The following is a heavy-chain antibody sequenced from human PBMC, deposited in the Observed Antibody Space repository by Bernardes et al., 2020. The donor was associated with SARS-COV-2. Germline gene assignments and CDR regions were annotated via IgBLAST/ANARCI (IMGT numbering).Heavy chain of an antibody. CDR3: ARPSITIGGGLAFDP. Sequence: SETLSLTCTVSGGSISSYYWSWIRQPPGKGLEWIGYIYYSGSTNYNPSLKSRVTISVDTSKNQFSLKLSSVTAADTAVYYCARPSITIGGGLAFDPWGQGTLVTVSS. CDR1: GGSISSYY. V-gene: IGHV4-59*01. J-gene: IGHJ5*02. CDR2: IYYSGST. D-gene: IGHD3-9*01.